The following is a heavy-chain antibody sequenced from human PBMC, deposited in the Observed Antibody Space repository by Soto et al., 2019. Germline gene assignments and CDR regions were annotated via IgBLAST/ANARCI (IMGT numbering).Heavy chain of an antibody. CDR1: GFTFRAYG. CDR3: ARGGGYGTDNYYSGMDV. J-gene: IGHJ6*02. D-gene: IGHD5-18*01. Sequence: GRSLRLSCAASGFTFRAYGMVWIRQTPEKGLEWVSSINLFDWRTYYTDSVKGRFTISKDDSKRTVSLHLNSLRVDDTAIYYCARGGGYGTDNYYSGMDVWGQG. V-gene: IGHV3-23*01. CDR2: INLFDWRT.